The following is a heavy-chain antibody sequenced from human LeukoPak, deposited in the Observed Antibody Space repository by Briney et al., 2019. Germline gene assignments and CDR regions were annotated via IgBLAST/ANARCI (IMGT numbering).Heavy chain of an antibody. CDR2: LRYDGNNK. CDR1: GFTFSTYG. CDR3: AKIEGKYQLANVPDH. V-gene: IGHV3-30*02. D-gene: IGHD2-2*01. Sequence: PGGSLRLSCAASGFTFSTYGMHWVRQAPGKGLEWLAFLRYDGNNKYYADFVKGRFTISRDNSKNTLYLHMNSLRTEDTAVYYCAKIEGKYQLANVPDHWGQGTLVTVSS. J-gene: IGHJ4*02.